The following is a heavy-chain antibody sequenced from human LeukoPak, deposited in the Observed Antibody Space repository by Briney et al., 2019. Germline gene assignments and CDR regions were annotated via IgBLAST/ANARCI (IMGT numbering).Heavy chain of an antibody. D-gene: IGHD3-22*01. CDR2: ISANDGHT. CDR3: ARDMRHYRYYESDEYYFNFEY. CDR1: GYIFTSYG. Sequence: ASVRVSCKASGYIFTSYGLSWVRQALGQGLEWMGWISANDGHTHYAQKFQGRLTITRDMSTRTVDMELRSLRSDDTAVYYCARDMRHYRYYESDEYYFNFEYWGQGTLVTVSS. V-gene: IGHV1-18*01. J-gene: IGHJ4*02.